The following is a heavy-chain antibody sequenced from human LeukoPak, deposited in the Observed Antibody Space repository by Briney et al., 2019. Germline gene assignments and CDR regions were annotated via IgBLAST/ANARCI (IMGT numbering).Heavy chain of an antibody. CDR1: GGSFSGYY. D-gene: IGHD6-13*01. Sequence: SETLSLTCAVYGGSFSGYYWSWIRQPPGKGLEWIGEINHSGSTNYNPSLKSRVTISVDTSKNHFSLKLSSVTPADTAVYYCARRGIHIPDVWGKGTTVTVSS. CDR2: INHSGST. CDR3: ARRGIHIPDV. V-gene: IGHV4-34*01. J-gene: IGHJ6*04.